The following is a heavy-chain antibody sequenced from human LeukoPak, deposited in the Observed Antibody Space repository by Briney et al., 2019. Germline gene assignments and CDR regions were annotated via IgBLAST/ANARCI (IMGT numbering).Heavy chain of an antibody. J-gene: IGHJ4*02. CDR3: ARLDGSPGYFDY. CDR1: GGSISSGSYY. Sequence: SETLSLTCTVSGGSISSGSYYWSWIRQPAGKGLEWIGRIYTSGSTNYNPSLKSRVTISVDTSKNQFSLKLSSVTAADTAVYYCARLDGSPGYFDYWGQGTLVTVSS. V-gene: IGHV4-61*02. CDR2: IYTSGST. D-gene: IGHD5-24*01.